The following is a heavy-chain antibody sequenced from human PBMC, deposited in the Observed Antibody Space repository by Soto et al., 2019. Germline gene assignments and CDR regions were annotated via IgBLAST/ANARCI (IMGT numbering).Heavy chain of an antibody. D-gene: IGHD6-13*01. J-gene: IGHJ5*01. V-gene: IGHV4-31*01. Sequence: QVQLQESGPGLVKPSQTLSLTCTVSGGSISSGGYYWSWIRQHPGKGLEWIGYIYYSGSTYYNPSPKSPITISVDTSKNQFSLKLSSATAADTAVYYCARDLAEAGTRGHNWFDSWGQGTLVTVSS. CDR1: GGSISSGGYY. CDR2: IYYSGST. CDR3: ARDLAEAGTRGHNWFDS.